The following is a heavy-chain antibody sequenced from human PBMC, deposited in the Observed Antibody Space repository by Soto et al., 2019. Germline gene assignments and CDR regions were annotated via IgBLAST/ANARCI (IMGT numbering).Heavy chain of an antibody. D-gene: IGHD3-9*01. CDR2: ISAYNGNT. CDR1: GYTFTSYG. Sequence: AASVKVSCKASGYTFTSYGISWVRQAPGQGLEWMGWISAYNGNTNYAQKLQGRVTMTTDTSTSTAYMELRSLRSDDTAVYYCARDAELRYFDWLLRPGFDYWGQGTLITVSS. CDR3: ARDAELRYFDWLLRPGFDY. J-gene: IGHJ4*02. V-gene: IGHV1-18*04.